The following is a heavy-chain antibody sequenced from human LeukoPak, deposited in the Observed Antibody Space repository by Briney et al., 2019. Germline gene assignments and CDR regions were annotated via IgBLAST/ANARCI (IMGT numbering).Heavy chain of an antibody. V-gene: IGHV4-59*12. J-gene: IGHJ4*02. CDR3: ARVVKVGRGGYTYYFDY. CDR2: IYYSGST. CDR1: GGSMSSYY. Sequence: TSETLSLTCTVSGGSMSSYYWSWIRQPPGKGLEWIGYIYYSGSTNYNPSLKSRVTISVDTSKNQFSLKLSSVTAADTAVYYCARVVKVGRGGYTYYFDYWGQGTLVTVSS. D-gene: IGHD5-24*01.